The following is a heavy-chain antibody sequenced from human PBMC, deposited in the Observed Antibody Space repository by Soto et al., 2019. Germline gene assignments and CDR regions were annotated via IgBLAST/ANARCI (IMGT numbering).Heavy chain of an antibody. CDR3: ARQLGTYYYDSSGNFQH. CDR2: IYYSGST. Sequence: SETLSLTCTVSGGSISSSSYYWGWIRQPPGKGLEWIGSIYYSGSTYYNPSLKSRVTISVDTSKNQFSLKLSSVTAADTAVYYCARQLGTYYYDSSGNFQHWGQGTLVTVSS. J-gene: IGHJ1*01. V-gene: IGHV4-39*01. D-gene: IGHD3-22*01. CDR1: GGSISSSSYY.